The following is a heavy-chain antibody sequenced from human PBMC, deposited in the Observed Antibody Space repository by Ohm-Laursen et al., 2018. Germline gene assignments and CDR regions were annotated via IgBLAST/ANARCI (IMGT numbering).Heavy chain of an antibody. CDR1: GGSFSGYY. D-gene: IGHD3-10*01. CDR2: INHSGST. V-gene: IGHV4-34*01. CDR3: ARRPRPGWGGSVRDI. Sequence: GTLSLTCAVYGGSFSGYYWSWIRQPPGKGLEWIGEINHSGSTNYNPSLKSRVTRSVDTSKNQFSLKLSSVTAADTAVYYCARRPRPGWGGSVRDIWGQGTMVTVSS. J-gene: IGHJ3*02.